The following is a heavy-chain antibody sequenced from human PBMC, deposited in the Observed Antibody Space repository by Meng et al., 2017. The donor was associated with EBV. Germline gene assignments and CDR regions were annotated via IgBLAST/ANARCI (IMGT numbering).Heavy chain of an antibody. V-gene: IGHV2-5*02. CDR2: IYWDDDK. CDR3: AHIIAARPFDY. D-gene: IGHD6-6*01. Sequence: QIALKESGPTLVKPTQTLTLTCTFSGFSLSTRGVGVGWTRQPPGKAPEWLALIYWDDDKRYSPSLKSRLTITKDTSKNQVVLTMTNMDPVDAATYYCAHIIAARPFDYWGQGTLVTVSS. J-gene: IGHJ4*02. CDR1: GFSLSTRGVG.